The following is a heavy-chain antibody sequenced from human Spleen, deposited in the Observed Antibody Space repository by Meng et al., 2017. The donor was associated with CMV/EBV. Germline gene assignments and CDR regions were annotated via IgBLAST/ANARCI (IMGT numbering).Heavy chain of an antibody. Sequence: GGSLRLSCAASGFTFDTYWMHWVRQAPGKGLVWVSHINSDGSSTTYADNVQGRFTISRDNAKNTLYLQMNSLRAEDTAVYYCARDVINWGYYFDYWGQGTLVTVSS. J-gene: IGHJ4*02. CDR1: GFTFDTYW. D-gene: IGHD7-27*01. V-gene: IGHV3-74*01. CDR3: ARDVINWGYYFDY. CDR2: INSDGSST.